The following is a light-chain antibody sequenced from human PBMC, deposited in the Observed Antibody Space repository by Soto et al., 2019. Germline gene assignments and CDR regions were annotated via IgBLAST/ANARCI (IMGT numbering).Light chain of an antibody. CDR3: CSYAGSYTWV. J-gene: IGLJ3*02. CDR1: SSDVGHYNF. Sequence: QSVLTQPHSVSGSSGQSVTISCSGTSSDVGHYNFVSWYQHHPGKAPKLLIYDVTTRPSGVPDRFSGSKSGNTASLTISGLQAEDEADFYCCSYAGSYTWVFGGGTKLTVL. V-gene: IGLV2-11*01. CDR2: DVT.